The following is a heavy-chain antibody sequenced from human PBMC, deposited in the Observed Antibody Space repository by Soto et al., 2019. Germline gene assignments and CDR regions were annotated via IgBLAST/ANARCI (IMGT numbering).Heavy chain of an antibody. Sequence: GGSLRLSCAASGFTFSRYWMSWIRQAPGKGLEWVANIKQDGSEKYYVDSVKGRFTISRDNAKNSLYLQVNSLRAEDTAVYYCARQDASDFDYWGQGTLVTVSS. CDR2: IKQDGSEK. D-gene: IGHD2-15*01. J-gene: IGHJ4*02. CDR3: ARQDASDFDY. CDR1: GFTFSRYW. V-gene: IGHV3-7*05.